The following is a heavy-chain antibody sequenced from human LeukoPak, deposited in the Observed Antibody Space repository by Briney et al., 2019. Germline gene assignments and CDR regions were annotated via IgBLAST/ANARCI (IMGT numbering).Heavy chain of an antibody. CDR3: ARGSIVGATTPLGAFDI. D-gene: IGHD1-26*01. CDR2: ISSSSSYI. V-gene: IGHV3-21*01. CDR1: GFTFSSYW. J-gene: IGHJ3*02. Sequence: GGSLRLSCAASGFTFSSYWMNWVRQAPGKGLEWVSSISSSSSYIYYADSVKGRFTISRDNAKNSLYLQMNSLRAEDTAVYYCARGSIVGATTPLGAFDIWGQGTMVTVSS.